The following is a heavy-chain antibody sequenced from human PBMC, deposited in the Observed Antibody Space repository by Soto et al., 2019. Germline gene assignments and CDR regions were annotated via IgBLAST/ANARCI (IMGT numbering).Heavy chain of an antibody. CDR2: IYYNGNT. CDR3: ARELPNFFDGNTDIDY. V-gene: IGHV4-31*03. CDR1: GGSISSGGYY. Sequence: QVQLQESGPGLVKPSQSLSLTCTVSGGSISSGGYYWSWIRQHPGKGLEWIGYIYYNGNTYYNPSLKSRIIISVATSKNQCSLKLSSVTAADTAVYYCARELPNFFDGNTDIDYWGQGTLVTVSS. J-gene: IGHJ4*02. D-gene: IGHD1-26*01.